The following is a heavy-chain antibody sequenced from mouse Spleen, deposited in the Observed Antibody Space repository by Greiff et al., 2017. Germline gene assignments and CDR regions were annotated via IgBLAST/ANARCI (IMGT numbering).Heavy chain of an antibody. CDR3: ARRGDYRYDGFDY. D-gene: IGHD2-14*01. Sequence: EVQLQESGPELVKPGDSVKISCKASGYSFTGYFMNWVMQSHGKSLEWIGRINPYNGDTFYNQKFKGKATLTVDKSSSTAHMELRSLTSEDSAVYYCARRGDYRYDGFDYWGQGTTLTVSS. J-gene: IGHJ2*01. V-gene: IGHV1-20*01. CDR2: INPYNGDT. CDR1: GYSFTGYF.